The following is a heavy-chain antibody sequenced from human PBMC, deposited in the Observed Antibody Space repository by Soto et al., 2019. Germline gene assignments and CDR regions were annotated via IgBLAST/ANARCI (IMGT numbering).Heavy chain of an antibody. CDR1: GVSISSGDYY. Sequence: SSETLSLTCTVSGVSISSGDYYWSWLRQPPGKGLEWIGYIYYSGSTYYNPSLKSRVTISVDTPKNQFSLKQISVTAADTAVYYCARSPIYWFDPWGQGTLVTVSS. CDR2: IYYSGST. J-gene: IGHJ5*02. V-gene: IGHV4-30-4*01. CDR3: ARSPIYWFDP.